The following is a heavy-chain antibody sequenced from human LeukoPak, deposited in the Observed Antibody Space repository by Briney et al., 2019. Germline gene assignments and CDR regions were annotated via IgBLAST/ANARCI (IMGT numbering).Heavy chain of an antibody. J-gene: IGHJ3*02. V-gene: IGHV3-21*01. CDR2: VTSRSSFM. Sequence: PGGSLRLSCTASGFTFSNFSMNWVRQAPGKGLEWVSSVTSRSSFMYSADSVKGRFTTSRDNAKSSLYLQMNSLRAEDTAVYYCARSYSGYAFDAFDIWGRGTTVTVSS. CDR3: ARSYSGYAFDAFDI. D-gene: IGHD5-12*01. CDR1: GFTFSNFS.